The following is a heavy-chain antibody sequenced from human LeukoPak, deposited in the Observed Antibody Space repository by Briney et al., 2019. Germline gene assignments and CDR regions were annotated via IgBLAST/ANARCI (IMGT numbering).Heavy chain of an antibody. CDR3: ASCGGDCYSEGSIDY. V-gene: IGHV1-69*05. CDR1: GGTFSSYA. D-gene: IGHD2-21*01. Sequence: ASVKVSCKASGGTFSSYAISWVRQAPGQGLEWMGRIIPIFGTANYAQKFQGRVTITTDESTSTAYMELRSLTSDDTAVYYCASCGGDCYSEGSIDYWGQGTLVTVSS. J-gene: IGHJ4*02. CDR2: IIPIFGTA.